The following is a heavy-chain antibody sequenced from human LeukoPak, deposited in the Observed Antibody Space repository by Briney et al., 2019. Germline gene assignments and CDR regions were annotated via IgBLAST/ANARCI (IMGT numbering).Heavy chain of an antibody. D-gene: IGHD6-13*01. CDR1: GFTFSSYS. CDR2: ISSSSYI. V-gene: IGHV3-21*01. CDR3: ARESRTGYSSSWYRTYYFDY. Sequence: TGGSLRLSCAASGFTFSSYSMNWVRQAPGKGLEWVSSISSSSYIYYADSVKGRFTISRDNAKNSLYLQMNSLRAEDTAVYYCARESRTGYSSSWYRTYYFDYWGQGTLVTVSS. J-gene: IGHJ4*02.